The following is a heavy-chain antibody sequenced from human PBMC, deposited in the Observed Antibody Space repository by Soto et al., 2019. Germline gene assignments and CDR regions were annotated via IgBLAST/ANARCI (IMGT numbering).Heavy chain of an antibody. Sequence: QVQLVESGGGVVQPERSLRLSCVGTGLTFSNYGIHWVRQAPGRGLEWVAVIWHDGSQKYSADSVRGRFTISSDNSKNTVYLQMNSLRAEDTAVYYCEGRDDPFHVWGQGTMVTVSS. CDR3: EGRDDPFHV. J-gene: IGHJ3*01. V-gene: IGHV3-33*01. CDR2: IWHDGSQK. CDR1: GLTFSNYG.